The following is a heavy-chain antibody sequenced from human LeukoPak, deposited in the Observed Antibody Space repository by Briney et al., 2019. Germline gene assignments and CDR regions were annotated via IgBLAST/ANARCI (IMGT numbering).Heavy chain of an antibody. CDR1: GGTFSSYA. Sequence: SVKVSCKASGGTFSSYAISWVRQAPGQGLECMGGIIPIVGTANYAQKFQGRVTITADESTSTAYMELSSLTSEDPAVYYCASRLNRRGYSYGYYFDYWGQGTLVTVSS. CDR2: IIPIVGTA. V-gene: IGHV1-69*13. CDR3: ASRLNRRGYSYGYYFDY. D-gene: IGHD5-18*01. J-gene: IGHJ4*02.